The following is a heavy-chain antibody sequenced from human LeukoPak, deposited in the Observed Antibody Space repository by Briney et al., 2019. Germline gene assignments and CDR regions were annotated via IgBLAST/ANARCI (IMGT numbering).Heavy chain of an antibody. D-gene: IGHD2-15*01. V-gene: IGHV4-39*01. Sequence: SETLSLTCTVSGGSISSSSYYWGWIRQPPGKGLEWIGSIYYSGSTYYNPSLKSRVTISVDTPKNQFSLKLSSVTAADTAVDYCARLVVAATYYFDYWGQGTLVTVSS. J-gene: IGHJ4*02. CDR1: GGSISSSSYY. CDR3: ARLVVAATYYFDY. CDR2: IYYSGST.